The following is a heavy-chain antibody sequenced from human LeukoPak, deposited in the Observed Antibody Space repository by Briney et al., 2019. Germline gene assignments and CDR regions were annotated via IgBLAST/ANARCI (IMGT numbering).Heavy chain of an antibody. J-gene: IGHJ1*01. CDR3: ARGGKIALAGTRSSQYFQH. CDR2: IRYDGNNK. CDR1: GFTFSNYG. Sequence: PGGSLRLSCAAAGFTFSNYGMHWVRQAPGKGLEWVAFIRYDGNNKYYADSVKGRFSISRDNSKNMLYLQMNSLRPEDTAVYYCARGGKIALAGTRSSQYFQHWGQGTLVTVSS. V-gene: IGHV3-30*02. D-gene: IGHD6-19*01.